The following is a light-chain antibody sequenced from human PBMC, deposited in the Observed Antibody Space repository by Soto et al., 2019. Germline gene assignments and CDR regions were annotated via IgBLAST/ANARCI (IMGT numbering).Light chain of an antibody. V-gene: IGLV2-14*03. J-gene: IGLJ1*01. Sequence: QSALTQPASVSGSPGQSITISCTGTSSDVGGYNYVSWYQHHPGKAPKLMIYDVSNRPSGVSNRFSGSKSGNTASLTISGLHEEDAAYYYCNSYTSTITSLVFGAGTKLTVL. CDR1: SSDVGGYNY. CDR3: NSYTSTITSLV. CDR2: DVS.